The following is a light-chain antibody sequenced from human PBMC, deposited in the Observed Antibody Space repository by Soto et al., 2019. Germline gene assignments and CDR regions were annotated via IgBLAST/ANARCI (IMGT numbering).Light chain of an antibody. Sequence: DVVMTQSPLSLPVTLGQPASISCRSSQSLVHSDGNTHLNWFQQRPGQSPRRLICKVSNRDSGVPDRFSGSASGTDCTVKISRVEAEDVGGDCCMQGTHWPYTFGQGIKLEIK. V-gene: IGKV2-30*02. CDR2: KVS. CDR1: QSLVHSDGNTH. J-gene: IGKJ2*01. CDR3: MQGTHWPYT.